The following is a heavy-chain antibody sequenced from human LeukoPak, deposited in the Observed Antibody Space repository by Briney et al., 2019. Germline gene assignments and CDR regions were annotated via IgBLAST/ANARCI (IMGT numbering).Heavy chain of an antibody. CDR2: INHSGST. Sequence: SETLSLTCAVYGGSFSGYYWSWIRQPPGKGLEWIGEINHSGSTNYNPSLKSRVTISVDTSKNQFSLKLSSVTAADTAVYYCARGGITMVRGVSGNYCGMDVWGKGTTVTVSS. J-gene: IGHJ6*04. D-gene: IGHD3-10*01. CDR1: GGSFSGYY. V-gene: IGHV4-34*01. CDR3: ARGGITMVRGVSGNYCGMDV.